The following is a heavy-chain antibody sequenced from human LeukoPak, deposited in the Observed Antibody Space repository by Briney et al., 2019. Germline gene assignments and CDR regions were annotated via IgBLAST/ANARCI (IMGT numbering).Heavy chain of an antibody. CDR2: INHSGST. V-gene: IGHV4-34*01. Sequence: SETLSLTCAVYGGSFSGYYWSWIRQPPGKGLEWIGEINHSGSTNYNPSLKSRVTISVDTSKNQFSLKLSSVTAADTAVYYCASAGIVATIGGDFDYWGQGTLATVSS. D-gene: IGHD5-12*01. CDR1: GGSFSGYY. J-gene: IGHJ4*02. CDR3: ASAGIVATIGGDFDY.